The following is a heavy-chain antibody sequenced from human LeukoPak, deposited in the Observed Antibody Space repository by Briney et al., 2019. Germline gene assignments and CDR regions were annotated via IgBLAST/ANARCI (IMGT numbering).Heavy chain of an antibody. CDR1: EFIVSSNY. V-gene: IGHV3-53*01. Sequence: GGSLRLSCAASEFIVSSNYMSWVRQAPGKGLEWVSVLYSGGSTYYADSVKGRFTISRANSKNTLYLQMNSLRAEDTAVYYCASSGNYYPYLLDYWGQGTLVTVSS. J-gene: IGHJ4*02. CDR2: LYSGGST. D-gene: IGHD1-26*01. CDR3: ASSGNYYPYLLDY.